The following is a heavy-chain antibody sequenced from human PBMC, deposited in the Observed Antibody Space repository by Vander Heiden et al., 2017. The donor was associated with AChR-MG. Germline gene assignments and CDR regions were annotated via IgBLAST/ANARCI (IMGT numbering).Heavy chain of an antibody. CDR3: TRYRSQWELLGYWFEC. CDR2: IRSKAYGGTI. D-gene: IGHD1-26*01. CDR1: GFTFGAYA. V-gene: IGHV3-49*03. J-gene: IGHJ4*02. Sequence: EVQLVESGGGLVQPGRSLRLSCTASGFTFGAYAMSWFRQAPGKGLEWVGFIRSKAYGGTIVDAASVKGRFTISRDDSKSIAYLPMNRLKTEDTAVYYCTRYRSQWELLGYWFECWGQRTL.